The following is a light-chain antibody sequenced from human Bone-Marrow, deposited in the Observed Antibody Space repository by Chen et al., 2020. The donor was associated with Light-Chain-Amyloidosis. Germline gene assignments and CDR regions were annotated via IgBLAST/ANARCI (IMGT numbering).Light chain of an antibody. CDR2: GVS. CDR3: QQYAASPYT. Sequence: EIVLTQSPGTLSLSPGERATLSCRASQSVSYSYLAWYQQKPGQAPRLLIYGVSSRATGIPDRISASGSGSGTDFTLTISRLEPEDFAVYYCQQYAASPYTFGQGTKLEIK. V-gene: IGKV3-20*01. J-gene: IGKJ2*01. CDR1: QSVSYSY.